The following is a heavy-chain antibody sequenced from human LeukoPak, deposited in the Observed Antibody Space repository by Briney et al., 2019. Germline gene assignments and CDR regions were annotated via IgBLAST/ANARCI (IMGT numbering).Heavy chain of an antibody. D-gene: IGHD6-19*01. J-gene: IGHJ4*02. CDR3: ATPPPGYSSGWWNSY. Sequence: GASVKVSCKASGGSFSSYVITWVRQAPGQGLEWMGRIIPVLGVSNFAQKFQGRVTMTEDTSTDTAYMELSSLRSEDTAVYYCATPPPGYSSGWWNSYWGQGTLVTVSS. V-gene: IGHV1-69*04. CDR2: IIPVLGVS. CDR1: GGSFSSYV.